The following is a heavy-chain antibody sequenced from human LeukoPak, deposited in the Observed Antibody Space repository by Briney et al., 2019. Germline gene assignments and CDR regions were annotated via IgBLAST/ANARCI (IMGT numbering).Heavy chain of an antibody. CDR2: IYSGGST. J-gene: IGHJ4*02. CDR3: ARTIPYGSGRQHPGKYYFDY. Sequence: GGSLRLSCAASGFTVSLKYMSWVRQAPGKGLEWVSVIYSGGSTYYADSVKGRFTISRDDPKNTAYLQMDSLRAEDTAVYYCARTIPYGSGRQHPGKYYFDYWGQGTLVTVSS. V-gene: IGHV3-53*01. D-gene: IGHD3-10*01. CDR1: GFTVSLKY.